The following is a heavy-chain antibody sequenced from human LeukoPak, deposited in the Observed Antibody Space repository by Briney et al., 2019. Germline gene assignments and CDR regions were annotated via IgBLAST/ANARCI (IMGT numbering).Heavy chain of an antibody. CDR2: ISYDGSNK. J-gene: IGHJ3*02. CDR3: ARAGNDDFWKGAFDI. D-gene: IGHD3-3*01. Sequence: GGSLRLSCAASGFTFSSYAMHWVRQAPGKGLEWVAVISYDGSNKYYADSVKGRFTISRDNSKNTLYLQMNSLRAEDTAVYYCARAGNDDFWKGAFDIWGQGTMVTVSS. V-gene: IGHV3-30-3*01. CDR1: GFTFSSYA.